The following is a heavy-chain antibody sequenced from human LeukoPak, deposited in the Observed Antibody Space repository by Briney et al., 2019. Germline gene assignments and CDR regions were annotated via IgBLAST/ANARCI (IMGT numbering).Heavy chain of an antibody. CDR2: MNPNSGNT. J-gene: IGHJ5*02. D-gene: IGHD5-18*01. V-gene: IGHV1-8*01. Sequence: ASVKVSCKASGYTFTSYDINWVRQATGQGLEWMGWMNPNSGNTGYAQKFQGRVTMTRNTSISTAYMELSSLRSEDTAVYYCARGGGDTAMAVNWFDPWGQGTLVTVSS. CDR1: GYTFTSYD. CDR3: ARGGGDTAMAVNWFDP.